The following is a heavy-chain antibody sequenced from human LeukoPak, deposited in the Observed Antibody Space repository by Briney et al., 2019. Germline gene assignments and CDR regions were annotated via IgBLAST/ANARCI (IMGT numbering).Heavy chain of an antibody. CDR3: AKEGNWNYADEQSH. Sequence: GGSLRLSCAASGFTFSSYGMHWVRQAPGKGLEWVAFIRYDGSHKYYAGSVKGRFTISRDNSKNTLYLQMNSLRAEDTAVYYCAKEGNWNYADEQSHWGQGTLVTVSS. CDR1: GFTFSSYG. D-gene: IGHD1-7*01. V-gene: IGHV3-30*02. CDR2: IRYDGSHK. J-gene: IGHJ4*02.